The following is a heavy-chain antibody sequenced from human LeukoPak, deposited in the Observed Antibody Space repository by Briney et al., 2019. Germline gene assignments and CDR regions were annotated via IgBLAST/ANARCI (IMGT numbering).Heavy chain of an antibody. CDR3: ARSRRGLWLSVIDY. D-gene: IGHD3-9*01. CDR2: TSHDETTK. Sequence: GGSLRLSCEASGFTFNLFSMYWIRQTPDKGLEWLAVTSHDETTKLYADSVKGRFTISRDNSKNTVYLQMNSLKVDDTAFYFCARSRRGLWLSVIDYWGQGTLVTVSA. J-gene: IGHJ4*02. V-gene: IGHV3-30*04. CDR1: GFTFNLFS.